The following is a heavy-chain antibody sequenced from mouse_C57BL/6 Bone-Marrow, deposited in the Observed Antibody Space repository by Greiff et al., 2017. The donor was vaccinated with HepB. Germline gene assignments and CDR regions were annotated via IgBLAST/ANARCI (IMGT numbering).Heavy chain of an antibody. CDR2: IDPSDSYT. Sequence: QVQLQQPGAELVRPGTSVKLSCKASGYTFTSYWMHWVKQRPGQGLEWIGVIDPSDSYTNYNQKFKGKATLTVDTSSSTAYMQLSSLTSEDSAVYDCARDSSGDRFAYWGQGKRVTVSA. V-gene: IGHV1-59*01. CDR1: GYTFTSYW. D-gene: IGHD3-2*02. J-gene: IGHJ3*01. CDR3: ARDSSGDRFAY.